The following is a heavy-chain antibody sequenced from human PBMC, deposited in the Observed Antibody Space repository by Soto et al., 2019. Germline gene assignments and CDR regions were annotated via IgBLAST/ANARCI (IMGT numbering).Heavy chain of an antibody. D-gene: IGHD1-26*01. Sequence: PSETLSLTCTVSGGPISSGGYYWSWIRQHPGKGLEWIGYIYYSGSTYYNPSLKSRVTISVDTSKNQFSLKLSSVTAADTAVYYCARAELVGATDYWGQGTLVTAPQ. V-gene: IGHV4-31*03. CDR2: IYYSGST. J-gene: IGHJ4*02. CDR3: ARAELVGATDY. CDR1: GGPISSGGYY.